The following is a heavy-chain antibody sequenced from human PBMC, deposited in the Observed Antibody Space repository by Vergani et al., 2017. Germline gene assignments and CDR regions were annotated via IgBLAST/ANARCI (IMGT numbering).Heavy chain of an antibody. CDR3: ARRVLRYFDWLSYYYYMDV. CDR1: GFSLSNARMG. V-gene: IGHV2-26*01. J-gene: IGHJ6*03. D-gene: IGHD3-9*01. CDR2: IFSNDEK. Sequence: QVTLKESGPVLVKPTETLTLTCTVSGFSLSNARMGVSWIRQPPGKALEWLAHIFSNDEKSYSTSLKSRLTISKDTSKSQVVLTMTNMDPVDTATYYCARRVLRYFDWLSYYYYMDVWGKGTTVTVSS.